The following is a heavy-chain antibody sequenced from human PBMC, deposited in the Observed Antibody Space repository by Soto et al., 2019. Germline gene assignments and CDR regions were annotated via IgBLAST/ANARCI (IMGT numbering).Heavy chain of an antibody. CDR3: ARDGTTVPLQRYYYYYYGMDV. J-gene: IGHJ6*02. CDR1: GGTFSSYA. CDR2: IIPIFGTA. V-gene: IGHV1-69*01. Sequence: QVQLVQSGAEVKKPGSSVKVSCKASGGTFSSYAISWVRQAPGQGLEWMGGIIPIFGTANYAQKFQGRVTITADESTSTAYMELSSLRSEDTAVYYCARDGTTVPLQRYYYYYYGMDVWGQGTTVTVSS. D-gene: IGHD4-4*01.